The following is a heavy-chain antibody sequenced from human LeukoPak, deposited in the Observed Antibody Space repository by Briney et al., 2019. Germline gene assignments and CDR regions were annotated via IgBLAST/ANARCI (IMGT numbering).Heavy chain of an antibody. CDR1: GGSISSYY. CDR3: ARASSGSSIDY. CDR2: IYYSGST. V-gene: IGHV4-59*01. Sequence: SETLSLTCTVSGGSISSYYWSWIRQPPGKGLEWIGYIYYSGSTNYNPSLKSRVTISVDTSKNQFSLKLSSVAAADTAVYYCARASSGSSIDYWGQGTLVTVSS. D-gene: IGHD1-26*01. J-gene: IGHJ4*02.